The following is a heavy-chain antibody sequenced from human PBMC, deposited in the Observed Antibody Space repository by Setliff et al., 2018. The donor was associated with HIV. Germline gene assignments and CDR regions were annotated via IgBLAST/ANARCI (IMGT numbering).Heavy chain of an antibody. J-gene: IGHJ2*01. CDR2: IYYSGST. CDR1: GGSISSYY. V-gene: IGHV4-59*01. CDR3: AGVWFGELGRYFDL. D-gene: IGHD3-10*01. Sequence: SETLSLTCTVSGGSISSYYWSWIRQPPGKGLEWIGYIYYSGSTNYNPSLKSRVTISVDTSKNQFSLRLSSVTAADTAVYYCAGVWFGELGRYFDLWGRGTLVTVSS.